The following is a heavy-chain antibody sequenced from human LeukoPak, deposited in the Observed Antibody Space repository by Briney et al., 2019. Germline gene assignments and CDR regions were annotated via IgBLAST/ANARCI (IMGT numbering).Heavy chain of an antibody. Sequence: GGSLRLSCAASGFTSSGYAMSWVRQAPGKGLEWVSGISGSGGATYYADSVKGRFTISRDDPHNTLYLQMNSLRAEDTAVYFCARGGVDYYGSGTYYLMYYFDYWGQGALVTVSS. CDR2: ISGSGGAT. CDR3: ARGGVDYYGSGTYYLMYYFDY. CDR1: GFTSSGYA. J-gene: IGHJ4*02. D-gene: IGHD3-10*01. V-gene: IGHV3-23*01.